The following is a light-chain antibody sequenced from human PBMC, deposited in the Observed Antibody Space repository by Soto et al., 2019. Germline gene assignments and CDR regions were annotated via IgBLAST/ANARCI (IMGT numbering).Light chain of an antibody. J-gene: IGLJ2*01. V-gene: IGLV2-14*01. Sequence: QSALTQPASVSGSPGQSITISCTGTSSDVGGYNSVSWYQQHPGKAPKLMIYDVSHRPSGVSDRFSGSKSGITAALTISGLQAEDEADYYCSSYTSSSLLVFGGGTKVTVL. CDR1: SSDVGGYNS. CDR2: DVS. CDR3: SSYTSSSLLV.